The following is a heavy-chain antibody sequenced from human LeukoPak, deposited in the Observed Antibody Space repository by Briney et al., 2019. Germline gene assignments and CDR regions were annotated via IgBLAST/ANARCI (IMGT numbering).Heavy chain of an antibody. J-gene: IGHJ5*02. D-gene: IGHD6-19*01. Sequence: SVKVSCKASGYTFTSYYMHWVRQAPGQGLEWMGRIIPILGIANYAQKFQGRVTITADKSTSTAYMELSSLRSEDTAVYYCASLYSSGWYAPNWFDPWGQGTLVTVSS. CDR1: GYTFTSYY. V-gene: IGHV1-69*02. CDR2: IIPILGIA. CDR3: ASLYSSGWYAPNWFDP.